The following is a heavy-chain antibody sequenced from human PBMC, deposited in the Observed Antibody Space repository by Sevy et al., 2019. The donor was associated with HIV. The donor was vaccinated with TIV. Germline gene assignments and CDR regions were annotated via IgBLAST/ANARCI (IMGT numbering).Heavy chain of an antibody. CDR1: GFTFDDYA. V-gene: IGHV3-9*01. J-gene: IGHJ2*01. CDR3: ANPLHRTGYSSSWYFDWYFDL. Sequence: GGSLRLSCAASGFTFDDYAMHWVRQAPGKGLEWVSGISWNSGSIGYADSVKGRFTISRDNAKNSLYLQMNSLRAEDTALYYCANPLHRTGYSSSWYFDWYFDLWGRGTLVTVSS. CDR2: ISWNSGSI. D-gene: IGHD6-13*01.